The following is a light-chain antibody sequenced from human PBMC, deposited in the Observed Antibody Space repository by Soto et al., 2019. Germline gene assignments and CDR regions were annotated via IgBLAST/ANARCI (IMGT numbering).Light chain of an antibody. Sequence: ILLTQSPVTLSLSPGERSTLSCMASQSVSNNYLAWYQQKPGQAPRLLIYGASNRATGIPDRFSGSGSGTDFTLTISRLEPEDFAVYYCQQYGSSGTLGQGPKVDIK. V-gene: IGKV3-20*01. J-gene: IGKJ1*01. CDR3: QQYGSSGT. CDR1: QSVSNNY. CDR2: GAS.